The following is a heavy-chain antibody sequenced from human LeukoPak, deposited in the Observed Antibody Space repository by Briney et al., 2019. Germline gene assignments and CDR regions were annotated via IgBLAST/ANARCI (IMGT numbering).Heavy chain of an antibody. J-gene: IGHJ4*02. Sequence: PGGSLRLSCAASVFTFSSYWMSWVRQAPGKGLEWVANIKQDGSEKYYVDSVKGRFTISRENAQNSLYLQMNSLTGEDTAVYYCAIGFIPDYWGQGTLVTVSS. D-gene: IGHD3-16*01. CDR2: IKQDGSEK. CDR3: AIGFIPDY. V-gene: IGHV3-7*01. CDR1: VFTFSSYW.